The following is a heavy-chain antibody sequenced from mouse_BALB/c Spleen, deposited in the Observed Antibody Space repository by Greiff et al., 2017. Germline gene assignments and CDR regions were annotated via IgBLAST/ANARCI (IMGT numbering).Heavy chain of an antibody. CDR3: TRVITTSPYWYFDV. CDR2: ISSGGSYT. J-gene: IGHJ1*01. Sequence: EVQVVESGGGLVKPGGSLKLSCAASGFTFSSYTMSWVRQTPEKRLEWVATISSGGSYTYYPDSVKGRFTISRDNAKNTLYLQMSSLKSEDTAMYYCTRVITTSPYWYFDVWGAGTTVTVSS. V-gene: IGHV5-6-4*01. D-gene: IGHD2-4*01. CDR1: GFTFSSYT.